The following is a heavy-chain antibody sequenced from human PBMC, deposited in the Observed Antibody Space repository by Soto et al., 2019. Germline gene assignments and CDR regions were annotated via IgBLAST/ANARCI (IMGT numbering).Heavy chain of an antibody. CDR2: ISGSGGST. J-gene: IGHJ4*02. Sequence: EVQLLESGGGLAQPGGSLRLSGAASGFTFSTYAMSWVREAPGRGLEWVSSISGSGGSTYYADSVKGRFTISRDSSKNTLYLQMNSLRAEDTAVYFCATTVRISSRPVYFEYWGQGILVTVSS. CDR3: ATTVRISSRPVYFEY. D-gene: IGHD6-6*01. V-gene: IGHV3-23*01. CDR1: GFTFSTYA.